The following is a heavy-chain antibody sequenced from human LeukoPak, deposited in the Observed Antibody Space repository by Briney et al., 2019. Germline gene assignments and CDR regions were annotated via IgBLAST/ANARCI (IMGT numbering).Heavy chain of an antibody. CDR3: AREYYYGSGSLTIFDY. D-gene: IGHD3-10*01. J-gene: IGHJ4*02. CDR2: IYTSGST. V-gene: IGHV4-4*07. Sequence: PSETLSLTCTVSGGSISSYYWSWIRQPAGKGLEWIGRIYTSGSTNYNPSLKSRVTMSVDTSKNQFSLKLSSVTAADTAVYYCAREYYYGSGSLTIFDYWGQGTLVTVSS. CDR1: GGSISSYY.